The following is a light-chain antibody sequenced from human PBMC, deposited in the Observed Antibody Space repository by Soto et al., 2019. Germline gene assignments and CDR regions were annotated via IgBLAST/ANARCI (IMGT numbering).Light chain of an antibody. Sequence: EIVLTQSPATLSLSPGERATLSCRASQSVSSYLAWYQQKPGQAPRLLIYDASNSATDIPARFSGSESGTDFTLNTRSLEPEDFAVYYCLQRSGWPWTFGQGTKVEIK. J-gene: IGKJ1*01. V-gene: IGKV3-11*01. CDR1: QSVSSY. CDR3: LQRSGWPWT. CDR2: DAS.